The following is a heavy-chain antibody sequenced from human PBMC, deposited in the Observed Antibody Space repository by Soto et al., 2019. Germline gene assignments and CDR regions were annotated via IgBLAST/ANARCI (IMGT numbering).Heavy chain of an antibody. Sequence: SETLSLTCTVSGGSISSYYWSWIRQPPGKGLEWIGYIYYSGSTNYNPSLKSRVTISVDTSKNQFSLKLSSVTAADTAVYYCARHSHYEDLFQHWGQGTLVTVSS. D-gene: IGHD3-3*01. CDR2: IYYSGST. J-gene: IGHJ1*01. CDR3: ARHSHYEDLFQH. V-gene: IGHV4-59*08. CDR1: GGSISSYY.